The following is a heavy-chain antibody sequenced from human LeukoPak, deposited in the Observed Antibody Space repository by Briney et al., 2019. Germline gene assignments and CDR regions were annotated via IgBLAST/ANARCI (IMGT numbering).Heavy chain of an antibody. CDR3: ARASWAYSPFDS. CDR2: IFYTGGT. V-gene: IGHV4-59*01. Sequence: KPSETLSLTCTLSGGSISNYYWNWIRQPPGKGLEWVGYIFYTGGTNYNPSLKSRVTISEDTSKNQFSLKLTSVTAADTAVYYCARASWAYSPFDSWGQGTLVTVSS. J-gene: IGHJ4*02. D-gene: IGHD2-21*01. CDR1: GGSISNYY.